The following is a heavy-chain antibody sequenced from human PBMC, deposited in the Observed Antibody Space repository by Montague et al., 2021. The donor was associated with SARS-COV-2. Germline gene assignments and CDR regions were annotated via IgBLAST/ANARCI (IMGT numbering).Heavy chain of an antibody. CDR2: LYYSGST. CDR3: ASPTYYYDSSGSDAFDI. CDR1: GGSISSSSYY. J-gene: IGHJ3*02. V-gene: IGHV4-39*01. Sequence: SETLSLTCTVSGGSISSSSYYWGWIRQPPGKGLEWIGSLYYSGSTYYNPSLKSRVTISVDTSKNQFSLKLSSVTAADTAVYYCASPTYYYDSSGSDAFDIWGQGTMVTVSS. D-gene: IGHD3-22*01.